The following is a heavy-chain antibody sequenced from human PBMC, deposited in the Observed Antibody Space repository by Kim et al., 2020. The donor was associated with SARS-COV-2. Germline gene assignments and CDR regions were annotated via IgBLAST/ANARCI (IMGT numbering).Heavy chain of an antibody. Sequence: GGSLRLSCAASGFTFNSYDMNWVRQAPGKGLEWILSISATGFIIYYADSVRGRFTISRDNAKKSLYLQLDSLRAEDTAIYYCARDHNIWGRYPQTWGLDFRGQGTQGTGSS. V-gene: IGHV3-48*03. CDR2: ISATGFII. J-gene: IGHJ4*02. D-gene: IGHD6-19*01. CDR1: GFTFNSYD. CDR3: ARDHNIWGRYPQTWGLDF.